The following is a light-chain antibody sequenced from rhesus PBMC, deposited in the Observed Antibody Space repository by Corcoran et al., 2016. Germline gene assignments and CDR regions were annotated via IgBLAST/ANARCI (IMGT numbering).Light chain of an antibody. J-gene: IGKJ1*01. Sequence: DIQMTQSPSSLSASVGDTVTITCRASQGISSWLAWYQQKPGKAPKLLIYKASSWQSGAPSRFSGSGSGTDFTLPISSLQSEDFATYYCQQGNSHPRTFDQGTKVKIK. V-gene: IGKV1S6*01. CDR1: QGISSW. CDR2: KAS. CDR3: QQGNSHPRT.